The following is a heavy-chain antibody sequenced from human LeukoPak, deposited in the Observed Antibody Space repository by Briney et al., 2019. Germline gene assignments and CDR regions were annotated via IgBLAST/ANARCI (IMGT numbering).Heavy chain of an antibody. CDR2: ISSSSSTI. V-gene: IGHV3-48*01. J-gene: IGHJ4*02. CDR1: GFTLSSYS. CDR3: SRSITMIVVVPFDY. Sequence: GGYLRLSCAASGFTLSSYSMNWLRQAPGKGLEWVSYISSSSSTIYYADSVKGRFTISRYNAKNSLYLQMNSLSAEDTAVYYCSRSITMIVVVPFDYWGQGTLVTVSS. D-gene: IGHD3-22*01.